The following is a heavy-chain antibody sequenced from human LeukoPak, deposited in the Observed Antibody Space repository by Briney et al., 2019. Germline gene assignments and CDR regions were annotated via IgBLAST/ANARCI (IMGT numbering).Heavy chain of an antibody. CDR3: ARRVDTARSIPDRYFDY. V-gene: IGHV4-39*01. J-gene: IGHJ4*02. CDR1: GGSISSSSYY. Sequence: PSETLSLTCTVSGGSISSSSYYWGWIRQPPGKGLEWIGSIYYSGSTYYNPSLKSRVTISVDTSKNQFPLKLSSVTAADTAVYYCARRVDTARSIPDRYFDYWGQGTLVTVSS. CDR2: IYYSGST. D-gene: IGHD5-18*01.